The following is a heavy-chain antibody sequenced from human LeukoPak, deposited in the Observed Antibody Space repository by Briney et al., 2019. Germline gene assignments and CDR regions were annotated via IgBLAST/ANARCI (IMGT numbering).Heavy chain of an antibody. D-gene: IGHD2-2*01. CDR3: ARSPPGYCSSTSCYDPNWFDP. CDR1: GFTFSSYA. Sequence: PGRSLRLSCAASGFTFSSYAMHWVRQAPGKGLEWVAVISYDGSNKYYADSVKGRFTISRDNSKNTLYLQMNSLRAEDTAVYYCARSPPGYCSSTSCYDPNWFDPWGQGTLVTVSS. V-gene: IGHV3-30-3*01. CDR2: ISYDGSNK. J-gene: IGHJ5*02.